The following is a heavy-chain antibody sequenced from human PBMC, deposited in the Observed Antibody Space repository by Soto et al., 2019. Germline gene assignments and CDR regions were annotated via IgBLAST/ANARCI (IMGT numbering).Heavy chain of an antibody. CDR1: GFTFSSND. CDR2: ISSSGAFT. D-gene: IGHD3-10*01. CDR3: AKHQFSMVRGISPFDY. V-gene: IGHV3-23*01. J-gene: IGHJ4*02. Sequence: EVQLLESGGGLVQPGGALRLSCAASGFTFSSNDMTWVRQAPGKGLEWVSTISSSGAFTYHADSVKGRFTISRDSSKNTVYLQMNSLRAEDTAVYYCAKHQFSMVRGISPFDYWGQRTLVTVSS.